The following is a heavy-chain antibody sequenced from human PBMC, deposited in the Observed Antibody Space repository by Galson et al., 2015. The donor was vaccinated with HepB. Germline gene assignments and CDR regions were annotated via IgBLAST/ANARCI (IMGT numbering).Heavy chain of an antibody. Sequence: SLRLSCAASGFTFSSYGMHWVRQAPGKGLEWVAFIRYDGNNKYYADSVKGRFTISRDNSKKTLYLQMNSLRAEDTAVYYCAKDLVAGRLLWFGKNYGMDVWGQGTTVTVSS. J-gene: IGHJ6*02. CDR2: IRYDGNNK. CDR1: GFTFSSYG. D-gene: IGHD3-10*01. V-gene: IGHV3-30*02. CDR3: AKDLVAGRLLWFGKNYGMDV.